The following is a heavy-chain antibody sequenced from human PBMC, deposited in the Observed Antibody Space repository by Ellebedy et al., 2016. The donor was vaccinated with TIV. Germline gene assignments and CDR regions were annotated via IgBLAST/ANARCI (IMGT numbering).Heavy chain of an antibody. J-gene: IGHJ3*02. D-gene: IGHD6-13*01. Sequence: GESLKISCKGSGYSFTSYWIGWVRQMPGKGLEWMGIIYPCDSDTRYSPSFQGQVTISADKSISTAYLQWSSLKASDTAMYYCARPLDKGQQLPSDAFDIWGQGTMVTVSS. CDR2: IYPCDSDT. V-gene: IGHV5-51*01. CDR1: GYSFTSYW. CDR3: ARPLDKGQQLPSDAFDI.